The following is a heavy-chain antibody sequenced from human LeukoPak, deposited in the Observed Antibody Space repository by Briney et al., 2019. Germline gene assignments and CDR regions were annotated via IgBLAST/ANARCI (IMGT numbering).Heavy chain of an antibody. Sequence: SGPTLVNPTQTLTLTCTFSGFSLSTSGMRVSWIRQPPGKALEWLARIDWDDDKFYSTSLRTRLTISQDTSKNQVVLTMTNMDPVDTATYYCARSIVVPASVHFDYWGQGTLVTVSS. D-gene: IGHD2-2*01. CDR1: GFSLSTSGMR. V-gene: IGHV2-70*04. CDR3: ARSIVVPASVHFDY. J-gene: IGHJ4*02. CDR2: IDWDDDK.